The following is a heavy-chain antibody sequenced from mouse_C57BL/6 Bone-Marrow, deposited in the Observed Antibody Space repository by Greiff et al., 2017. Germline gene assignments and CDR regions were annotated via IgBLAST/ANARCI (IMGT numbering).Heavy chain of an antibody. D-gene: IGHD1-1*01. CDR2: SRNNDNDYTT. Sequence: EVNVVESGGGLVQSGRSLRLSCATSGFTFSDFYMEWVRQAPGKGLEWIAASRNNDNDYTTEYSASVKGRFIVSRDTSPSILYLQMNALRDEDTAIYYCERDGDYGGSYAGFAYWGQGTLVTVSA. J-gene: IGHJ3*01. CDR3: ERDGDYGGSYAGFAY. V-gene: IGHV7-1*01. CDR1: GFTFSDFY.